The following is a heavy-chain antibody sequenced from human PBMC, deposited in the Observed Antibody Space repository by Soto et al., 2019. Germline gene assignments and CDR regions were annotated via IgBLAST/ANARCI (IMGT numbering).Heavy chain of an antibody. CDR2: ISYTGST. D-gene: IGHD5-12*01. J-gene: IGHJ4*02. V-gene: IGHV4-59*01. Sequence: ASETLSLPWTVSWGSISSYYWNWIRQPLGKGLEWIGYISYTGSTNYNPSLKSRVTISVDTSKNQFSLKLSSVTAADTAVYYCARAGYNIDSWGQGTLVTVSS. CDR1: WGSISSYY. CDR3: ARAGYNIDS.